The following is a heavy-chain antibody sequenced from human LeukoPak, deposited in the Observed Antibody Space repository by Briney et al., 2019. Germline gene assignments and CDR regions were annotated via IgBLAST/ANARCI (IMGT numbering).Heavy chain of an antibody. V-gene: IGHV4-59*08. D-gene: IGHD6-13*01. CDR2: IYYSGST. Sequence: SETLSLTCTVSGDSVSSYFWSWIRQPPGKGLEWIGHIYYSGSTNYNPSLKSRVTISVDTSKIQFSLKLNSVTAADTAVYYCARRGSSWSTIDYWGQGTLVTVAS. CDR1: GDSVSSYF. J-gene: IGHJ4*02. CDR3: ARRGSSWSTIDY.